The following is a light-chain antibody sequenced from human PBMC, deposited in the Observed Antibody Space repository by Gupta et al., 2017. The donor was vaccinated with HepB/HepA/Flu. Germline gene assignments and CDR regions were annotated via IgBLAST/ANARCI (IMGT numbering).Light chain of an antibody. CDR2: DVS. CDR3: SSFTHTTLIV. Sequence: QSALTQPAPVSGSPGQSITISCPATTSDVGDYNYVSWYQQHPGKAPKLLIYDVSNRPSGVSNRFSGSKSGNTASLTISALQAEDEADYYCSSFTHTTLIVFGGGTKVTVL. CDR1: TSDVGDYNY. V-gene: IGLV2-14*01. J-gene: IGLJ2*01.